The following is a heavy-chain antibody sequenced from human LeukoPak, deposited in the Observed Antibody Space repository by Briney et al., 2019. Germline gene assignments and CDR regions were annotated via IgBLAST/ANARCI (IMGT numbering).Heavy chain of an antibody. V-gene: IGHV4-59*05. CDR1: GDSVTSTY. Sequence: PSETLSLTCSVSGDSVTSTYWSWIRQPPGKGLEWIGSIYSSVSTYYNPSLKSRVTISVDTSKNQFSLRLSSVTAADTALYYCAYSGSYGHLGYWGQGIPVTVSS. D-gene: IGHD1-26*01. CDR2: IYSSVST. CDR3: AYSGSYGHLGY. J-gene: IGHJ4*02.